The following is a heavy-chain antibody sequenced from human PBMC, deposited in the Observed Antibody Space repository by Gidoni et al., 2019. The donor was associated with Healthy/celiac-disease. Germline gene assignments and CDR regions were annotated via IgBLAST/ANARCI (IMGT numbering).Heavy chain of an antibody. CDR2: IYSGGST. CDR1: GFTVSSNY. Sequence: EVQLVESGGGLVQPGGSLRLSCAASGFTVSSNYMSWVRQAPGKGLEWVSVIYSGGSTYYADSVKGRFTISRDNSKNTLYLQMNSLRAEDTAVYYCATSTYYYDSSGYPPPPFDYWGQGTLVTVSS. D-gene: IGHD3-22*01. V-gene: IGHV3-66*01. J-gene: IGHJ4*02. CDR3: ATSTYYYDSSGYPPPPFDY.